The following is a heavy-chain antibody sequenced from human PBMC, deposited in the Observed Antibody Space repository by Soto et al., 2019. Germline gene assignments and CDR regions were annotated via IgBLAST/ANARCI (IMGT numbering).Heavy chain of an antibody. CDR1: GFTFSSYA. CDR3: AKAELRYFDWLPVGWAFDI. J-gene: IGHJ3*02. Sequence: GGSLRLSCAASGFTFSSYAMSWVRQAPGKGLEWVSAISGSGGSTYYADSVKGRFTISRDNSKNTLYLQMNSLRAEDTAVYYCAKAELRYFDWLPVGWAFDIWGQGTMVTVSS. CDR2: ISGSGGST. D-gene: IGHD3-9*01. V-gene: IGHV3-23*01.